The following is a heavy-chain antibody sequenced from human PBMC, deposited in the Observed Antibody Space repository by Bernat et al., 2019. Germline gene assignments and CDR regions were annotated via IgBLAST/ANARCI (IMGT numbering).Heavy chain of an antibody. CDR3: AKDLSMYSSGWYGLDY. CDR2: ISESGDKT. J-gene: IGHJ4*02. D-gene: IGHD6-19*01. Sequence: EVQLLESGGGLVQPGGSLRISCAASGFTFSNYTMSWVRQAPGKGLEWVSRISESGDKTYYADSVKGRFTISRDNSRNTLYLQMNSLRVEDAALYYCAKDLSMYSSGWYGLDYWGQGTLVTVSS. V-gene: IGHV3-23*01. CDR1: GFTFSNYT.